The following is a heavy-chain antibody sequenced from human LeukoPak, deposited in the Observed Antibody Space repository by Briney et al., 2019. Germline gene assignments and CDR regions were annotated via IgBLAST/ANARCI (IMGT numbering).Heavy chain of an antibody. Sequence: PSETLSLTCSVSGGSISSYYWSWIRQPPGKRLECIGDIHHSGSTHYNASLKSRVTISMDTSKNQFSLKLSSVAAADTAVYYCASEASWLGGDAFDIWGPGTMVSVSS. J-gene: IGHJ3*02. CDR1: GGSISSYY. D-gene: IGHD6-13*01. V-gene: IGHV4-59*01. CDR3: ASEASWLGGDAFDI. CDR2: IHHSGST.